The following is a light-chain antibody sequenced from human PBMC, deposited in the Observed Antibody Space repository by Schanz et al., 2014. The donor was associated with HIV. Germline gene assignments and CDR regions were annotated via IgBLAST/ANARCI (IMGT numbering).Light chain of an antibody. CDR3: QQYNNWPRT. Sequence: EIVLTQSPGTLSLSPGERATLSCRASQSVSNNLAWYQQKPGQAPRLLIYGASTRATGIPVRFSGSGSGTEFTLTISSLQSEDFAVYYCQQYNNWPRTFGQGTKVEI. CDR1: QSVSNN. CDR2: GAS. V-gene: IGKV3-15*01. J-gene: IGKJ1*01.